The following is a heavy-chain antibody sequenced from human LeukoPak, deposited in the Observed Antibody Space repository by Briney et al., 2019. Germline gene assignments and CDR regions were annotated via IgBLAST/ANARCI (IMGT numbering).Heavy chain of an antibody. J-gene: IGHJ4*02. Sequence: PGGSLRLSCAASGFSFAQFTMHWVRQAPGKGLEWISLITYAGETTLYADSVRGRFTVSRDNSQNSLFLQMDSLRAEDTALYYCVKETIFYSSSSYFDSWGQGTPVTVSS. V-gene: IGHV3-43*01. CDR2: ITYAGETT. CDR3: VKETIFYSSSSYFDS. D-gene: IGHD6-6*01. CDR1: GFSFAQFT.